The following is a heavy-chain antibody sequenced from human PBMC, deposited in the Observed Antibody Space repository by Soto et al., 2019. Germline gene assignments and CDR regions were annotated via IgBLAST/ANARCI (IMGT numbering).Heavy chain of an antibody. V-gene: IGHV1-8*02. CDR2: VTPRNGDT. Sequence: QVQLVQSGAEMKKPGASVKVSCKDSGYTFTSYDINWVRQAAGQGPEWMGAVTPRNGDTAFAQKYQGRVTATSNTSMSTVYMELSNLRSDDTAVYYCARGGSYWARRHYFDSWGQGTLVTVSS. J-gene: IGHJ4*02. CDR1: GYTFTSYD. CDR3: ARGGSYWARRHYFDS. D-gene: IGHD2-8*02.